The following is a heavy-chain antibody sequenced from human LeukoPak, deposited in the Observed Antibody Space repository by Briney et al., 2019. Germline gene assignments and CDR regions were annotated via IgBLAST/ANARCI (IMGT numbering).Heavy chain of an antibody. CDR1: GGSISSGGYY. D-gene: IGHD1-7*01. J-gene: IGHJ4*02. CDR3: AREGSGTTDY. Sequence: SETLSLTCTVSGGSISSGGYYWSWIRQPPGKGLEWIGYIYHSGSTYYNPSLKSRVTISVDRSKNQFSLKLSSVTAADTAVYYCAREGSGTTDYWGQGTLVTVSS. V-gene: IGHV4-30-2*01. CDR2: IYHSGST.